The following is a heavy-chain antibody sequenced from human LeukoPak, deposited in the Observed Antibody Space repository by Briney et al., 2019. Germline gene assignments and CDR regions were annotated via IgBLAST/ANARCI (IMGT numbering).Heavy chain of an antibody. J-gene: IGHJ3*02. CDR3: ARGPPPNIAVTGTFQAPALDI. V-gene: IGHV3-72*01. Sequence: GGSLRLSCAVSGFIFSDHYMDWVRQAPGKGLEWVGHTRNKANNYTTEYAASVKGRFTISRDDSKNSLYLQMNSLKTEDTAVYYCARGPPPNIAVTGTFQAPALDIWGPGTMVTVSP. CDR2: TRNKANNYTT. D-gene: IGHD6-19*01. CDR1: GFIFSDHY.